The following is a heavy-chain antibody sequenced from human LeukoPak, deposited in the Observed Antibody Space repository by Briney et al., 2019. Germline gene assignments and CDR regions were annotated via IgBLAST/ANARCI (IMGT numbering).Heavy chain of an antibody. CDR1: GFTFNNNA. D-gene: IGHD2-2*01. CDR2: INGGGDAT. J-gene: IGHJ3*01. V-gene: IGHV3-23*01. Sequence: PGGSLRLSCATSGFTFNNNAMSWVRQAPGKGLEWVSAINGGGDATEYADSVKVRFTISRDNSKNTLYLQMNSLRPDDTAVYYCARCTASCYANAFDVWGERTVHPVSS. CDR3: ARCTASCYANAFDV.